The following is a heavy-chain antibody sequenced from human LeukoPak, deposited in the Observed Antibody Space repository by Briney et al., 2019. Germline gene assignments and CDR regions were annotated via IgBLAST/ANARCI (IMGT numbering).Heavy chain of an antibody. CDR2: VSYSGTT. V-gene: IGHV4-39*02. J-gene: IGHJ4*02. Sequence: PSETPSLTCTVSGGSIRSNGYFWSWIRQPPGKGLEWIATVSYSGTTYYNPSLKSRVTMSVDTSTNHFSLKLSSVTAADTAVYYCARYSFPVGRHFDYWGQGTLVTVSS. CDR3: ARYSFPVGRHFDY. D-gene: IGHD1-26*01. CDR1: GGSIRSNGYF.